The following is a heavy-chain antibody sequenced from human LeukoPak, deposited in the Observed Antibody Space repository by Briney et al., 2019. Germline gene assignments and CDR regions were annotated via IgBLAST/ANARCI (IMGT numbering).Heavy chain of an antibody. V-gene: IGHV3-21*01. CDR2: ISDSGSSTYT. CDR1: GFTFSSYG. D-gene: IGHD3-10*01. CDR3: ARDIKFRQLDYYYYGMDV. J-gene: IGHJ6*02. Sequence: GRSLRLSCAASGFTFSSYGMHWVRQAPGKGLEWLSSISDSGSSTYTNYEDSVKGRFTVSRDKATNSLFLQMDSLRGEDTAVYYCARDIKFRQLDYYYYGMDVWGQGTAVTVSS.